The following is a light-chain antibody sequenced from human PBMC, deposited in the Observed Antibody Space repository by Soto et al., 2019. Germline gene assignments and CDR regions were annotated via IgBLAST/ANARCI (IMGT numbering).Light chain of an antibody. V-gene: IGLV2-14*01. CDR1: SSDVGGYNY. Sequence: QSALTQPASVSGSPGQSITISCTGTSSDVGGYNYVSWYQQHRGKAPKLMIYEVSNRPSGVSNRFSGSKSGNTASLTISGLQAEDEADYYCSSYTSSSTRVFGTGTKVTGL. CDR2: EVS. CDR3: SSYTSSSTRV. J-gene: IGLJ1*01.